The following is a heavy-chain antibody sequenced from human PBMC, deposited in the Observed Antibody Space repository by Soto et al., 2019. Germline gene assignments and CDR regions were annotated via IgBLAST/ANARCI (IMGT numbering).Heavy chain of an antibody. J-gene: IGHJ6*02. Sequence: QVQLHQWGAGLLKPSETLSLTCGVYGGSLSGYYWTWVRQPPGRGLEWIGESNHSGGTKYNPSLKSRVNLSLDMSKTQFSLKLNSVTAANTAAYYCAGGRGGAREYFYYGMDVWGQGTMVTVSS. CDR3: AGGRGGAREYFYYGMDV. D-gene: IGHD1-26*01. V-gene: IGHV4-34*01. CDR2: SNHSGGT. CDR1: GGSLSGYY.